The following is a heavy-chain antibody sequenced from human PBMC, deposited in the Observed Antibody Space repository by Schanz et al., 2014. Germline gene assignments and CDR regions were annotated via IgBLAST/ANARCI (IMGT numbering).Heavy chain of an antibody. Sequence: EAQLLESGGGLIQPGGSLRLSCAASGFIFGSSVMAWVPQAPGKGLEWVSGITGASDHIDYAESVKGRFTISRDNSKNTLYLQMDSLRAEDTAVYFCAKKVPAYNPFDSWGQGTLVTVSS. J-gene: IGHJ4*02. CDR1: GFIFGSSV. V-gene: IGHV3-23*01. CDR2: ITGASDHI. D-gene: IGHD1-1*01. CDR3: AKKVPAYNPFDS.